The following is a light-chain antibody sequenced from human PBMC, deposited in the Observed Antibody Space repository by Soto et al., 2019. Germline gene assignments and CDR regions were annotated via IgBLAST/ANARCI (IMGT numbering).Light chain of an antibody. V-gene: IGKV1-39*01. CDR1: QSISNY. Sequence: DIQMTQSPSSLSASVGDRVAIICRASQSISNYLIWYQQKPGKAPKLLIYAASSLQSGVPSRFSGSGSGTDFTLTISSLQPEDFATYYCQHSYDTPLTFGGGTKVDIK. CDR3: QHSYDTPLT. CDR2: AAS. J-gene: IGKJ4*01.